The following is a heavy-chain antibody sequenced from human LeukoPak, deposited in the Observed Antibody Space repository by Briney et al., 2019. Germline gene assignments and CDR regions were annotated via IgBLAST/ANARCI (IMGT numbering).Heavy chain of an antibody. J-gene: IGHJ4*02. V-gene: IGHV3-48*03. CDR3: ARVAYYYGSGSYSAFDY. CDR1: GFAFSSYE. Sequence: PGGSLRLSCAASGFAFSSYEMNWVRQAPGKGLEWVSYISSSGSTIYYADSVKGRFTISRDNAKNSLYLQMNSLRAEDTAVYYCARVAYYYGSGSYSAFDYWGQGTLVTVSS. CDR2: ISSSGSTI. D-gene: IGHD3-10*01.